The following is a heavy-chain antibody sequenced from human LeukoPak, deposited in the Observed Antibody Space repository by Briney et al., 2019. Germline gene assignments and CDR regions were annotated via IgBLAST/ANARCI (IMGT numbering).Heavy chain of an antibody. Sequence: NPGGSLRLSCAASGFTFSSYSMNWVRQAPGKGLEWVSSISSSSSYIYYADSVKGRFTISRDNAKNSLYLQMNSLRAEDTAVYYCARVSSSSSVLDAFDIWGQGTMVTVSS. V-gene: IGHV3-21*01. J-gene: IGHJ3*02. CDR2: ISSSSSYI. CDR3: ARVSSSSSVLDAFDI. D-gene: IGHD6-6*01. CDR1: GFTFSSYS.